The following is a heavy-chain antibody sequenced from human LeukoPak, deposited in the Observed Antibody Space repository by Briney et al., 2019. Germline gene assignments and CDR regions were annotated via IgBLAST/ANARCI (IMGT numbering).Heavy chain of an antibody. D-gene: IGHD3-10*01. Sequence: PSETLSLTCAVYGGSFSGYYWSWIRQPPGKGLEWIGEINHSGSTNYNPSLKSRVTISVDTSKNQFSLKLSSVTAADTAVYYCARAYGSGARVDYWGQGTLVTVSS. CDR1: GGSFSGYY. CDR3: ARAYGSGARVDY. J-gene: IGHJ4*02. CDR2: INHSGST. V-gene: IGHV4-34*01.